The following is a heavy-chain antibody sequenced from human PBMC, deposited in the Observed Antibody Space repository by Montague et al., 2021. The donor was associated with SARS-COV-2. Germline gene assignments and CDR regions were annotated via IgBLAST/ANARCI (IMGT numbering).Heavy chain of an antibody. Sequence: TLSLTCTVSGGSISSGGYYWSWIRQHPGKGLEWIGYIYYSGXTXYXXXXKXRVTISVDTFKNQFSLKLSSVTAADTAVYYCARAASDIVLVVYAIRAFDIWGQGTMVTVSS. J-gene: IGHJ3*02. D-gene: IGHD2-8*01. CDR1: GGSISSGGYY. CDR2: IYYSGXT. V-gene: IGHV4-31*03. CDR3: ARAASDIVLVVYAIRAFDI.